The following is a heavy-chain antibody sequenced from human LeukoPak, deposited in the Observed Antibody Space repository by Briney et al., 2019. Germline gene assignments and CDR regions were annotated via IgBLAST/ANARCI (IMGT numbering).Heavy chain of an antibody. Sequence: SVKVSCKASGGTFSSYAISWVRQAPGQGLEWMGNITPIFGTANYAQKFQGRVTITTDESTSTAYMELSGLRSEDTAVYYCARSFTMVRGLIKDYFDYWGQGTLVTVSS. J-gene: IGHJ4*02. CDR2: ITPIFGTA. CDR1: GGTFSSYA. CDR3: ARSFTMVRGLIKDYFDY. D-gene: IGHD3-10*01. V-gene: IGHV1-69*05.